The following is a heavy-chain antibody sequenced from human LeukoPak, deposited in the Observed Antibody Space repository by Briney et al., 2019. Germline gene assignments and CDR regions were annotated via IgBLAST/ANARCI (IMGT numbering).Heavy chain of an antibody. CDR2: IYHSGST. J-gene: IGHJ6*03. CDR3: ARRFRYYYYYMDV. V-gene: IGHV4-30-2*01. Sequence: SETLSLTCTVSGGSISSGGYYWSWIRQPPGKGLEWIGYIYHSGSTYYNPSLKSRVTISVDTSKNQFSLKLSSVTAADTAVYYCARRFRYYYYYMDVWGKGTTVTVSS. CDR1: GGSISSGGYY.